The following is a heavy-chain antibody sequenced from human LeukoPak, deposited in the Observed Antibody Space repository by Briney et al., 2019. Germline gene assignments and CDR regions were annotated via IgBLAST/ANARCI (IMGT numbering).Heavy chain of an antibody. J-gene: IGHJ6*03. CDR1: GSRFTSYW. Sequence: GAPLKISGKGSGSRFTSYWIGWVRQLPGKGLEWLGVIYPGDSDTRYSPSFQGQVTISAAKSITTSSLHWTSMQSPTTPMYSFARHVNGYGDMYYSSMDVWGKGTTVTVSS. CDR2: IYPGDSDT. V-gene: IGHV5-51*01. CDR3: ARHVNGYGDMYYSSMDV. D-gene: IGHD4-17*01.